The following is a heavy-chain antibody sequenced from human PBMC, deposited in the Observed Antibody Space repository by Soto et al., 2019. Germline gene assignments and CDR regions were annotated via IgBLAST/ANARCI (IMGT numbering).Heavy chain of an antibody. CDR2: VYPRGSDT. CDR1: GYDFTRNW. D-gene: IGHD2-8*01. CDR3: ARQFCTTTDCSMYFDN. V-gene: IGHV5-51*01. Sequence: GESLKISCETSGYDFTRNWIGWVRQRPGKGLEWVGLVYPRGSDTGYSPSFRGHVSMSADESVRTAYLQWTSLEASDTAIYYCARQFCTTTDCSMYFDNWGKGTPVTGSS. J-gene: IGHJ4*02.